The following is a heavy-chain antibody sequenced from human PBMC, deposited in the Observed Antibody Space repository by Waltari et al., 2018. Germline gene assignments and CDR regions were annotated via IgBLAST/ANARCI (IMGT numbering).Heavy chain of an antibody. CDR2: VDPEDGET. Sequence: QVQLVQSGAAVKKPGASVKVSCKVSGYTLTELSMHWVRQAPGKGLEWMGGVDPEDGETIYAPKFQCRVTRTEDTSTDTAYMELSSRRSEDTAVYYCATPDPALNGFDPWGQGTLVTVSS. J-gene: IGHJ5*02. CDR1: GYTLTELS. CDR3: ATPDPALNGFDP. V-gene: IGHV1-24*01.